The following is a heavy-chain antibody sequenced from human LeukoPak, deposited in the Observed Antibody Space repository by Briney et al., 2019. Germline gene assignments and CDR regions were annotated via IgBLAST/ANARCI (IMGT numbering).Heavy chain of an antibody. V-gene: IGHV3-21*04. CDR3: AKNQVGGSYSVGFDY. CDR2: ISSSSSYI. Sequence: GGSLRLSCAASGFTFSSYSMNWVRQAPGKGLEWVSSISSSSSYIYYADSVKGRFTISRDNAKNSLYLQMNSLRAEDTAVYYCAKNQVGGSYSVGFDYWGQGTLVTVSS. J-gene: IGHJ4*02. D-gene: IGHD1-26*01. CDR1: GFTFSSYS.